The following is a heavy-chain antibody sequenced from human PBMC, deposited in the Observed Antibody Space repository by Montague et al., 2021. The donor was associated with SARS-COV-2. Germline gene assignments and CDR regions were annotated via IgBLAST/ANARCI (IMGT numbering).Heavy chain of an antibody. D-gene: IGHD3-22*01. CDR2: IYYSGGT. V-gene: IGHV4-39*01. J-gene: IGHJ3*02. CDR3: ASPTYYYDSSGSDAFDI. Sequence: SETLSLTCTVSGGSISSSSYYWGWIRQPPGKGLEWIGSIYYSGGTYYNPSLKSRVTISVDTSKNQFSLKLSSVTAADTAVYYCASPTYYYDSSGSDAFDIWGQGTMVTVPS. CDR1: GGSISSSSYY.